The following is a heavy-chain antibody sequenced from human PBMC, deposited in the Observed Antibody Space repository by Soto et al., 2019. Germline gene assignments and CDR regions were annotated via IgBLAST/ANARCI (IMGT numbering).Heavy chain of an antibody. Sequence: LRLSCVVSGFTFSIYWRTWVRQAPGKGLECVANIKYDGSEEYYVDSVKGRFTISRDNAKNSLYLQMNSLRDEDTAVYYCVTDLNWQGHWGQGTLVTVS. CDR1: GFTFSIYW. J-gene: IGHJ4*02. CDR3: VTDLNWQGH. CDR2: IKYDGSEE. V-gene: IGHV3-7*01.